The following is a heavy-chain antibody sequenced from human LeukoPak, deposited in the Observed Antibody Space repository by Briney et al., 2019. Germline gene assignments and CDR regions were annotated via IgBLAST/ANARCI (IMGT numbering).Heavy chain of an antibody. CDR2: IYYSGST. CDR3: ARYHGGSGKQFDY. CDR1: GGSISSGGYY. V-gene: IGHV4-31*03. D-gene: IGHD3-10*01. J-gene: IGHJ4*02. Sequence: SETLSLTCTVSGGSISSGGYYWSWIRQHPGKGLEWIGYIYYSGSTYYNPSLKSGVTISVDTSKNQFSLKLSSVTAADTAVYYCARYHGGSGKQFDYWGQGTLVTVSS.